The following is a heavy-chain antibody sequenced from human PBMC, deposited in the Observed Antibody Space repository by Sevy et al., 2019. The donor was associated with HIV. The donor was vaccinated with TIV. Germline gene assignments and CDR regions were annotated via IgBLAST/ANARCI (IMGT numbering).Heavy chain of an antibody. CDR1: GGSISSSSYY. CDR2: IYYSGST. Sequence: SETLSLTCTVSGGSISSSSYYWGWIRQPPGKGLEWIGSIYYSGSTYYNPSLKSRVTISVDTSKNQFSLKLSSVTAADTVVYYCARQAPVEQWLVDYWGQGTLVTVSS. V-gene: IGHV4-39*01. CDR3: ARQAPVEQWLVDY. D-gene: IGHD6-19*01. J-gene: IGHJ4*02.